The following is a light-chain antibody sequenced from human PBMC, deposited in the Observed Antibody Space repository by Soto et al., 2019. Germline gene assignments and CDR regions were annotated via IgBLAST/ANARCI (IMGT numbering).Light chain of an antibody. CDR3: QSYDSSLSGPCV. CDR2: GNS. Sequence: QTVVTQPPSVSGAPGQRVTISCTGSSSNIGAGYDVHWYQQLPGTAPKLLIYGNSNRPSGVPDRFSGSKSGTSASLAITGLQAEDEADYYCQSYDSSLSGPCVFGTGTQLTVL. CDR1: SSNIGAGYD. V-gene: IGLV1-40*01. J-gene: IGLJ1*01.